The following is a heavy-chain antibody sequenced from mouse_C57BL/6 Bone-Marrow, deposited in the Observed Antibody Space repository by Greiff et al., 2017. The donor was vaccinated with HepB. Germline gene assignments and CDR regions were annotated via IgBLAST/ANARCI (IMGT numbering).Heavy chain of an antibody. Sequence: DVKLVESGGGLVKPGGSLKLSCAASGFTFSDYGMHWVRQAPEKGLEWVAYISSGSSTISRDNAKNTLFLQMTSLRSEDTAMYYCARRDPYYYGSSTGFAYWGQGTLVTVSA. V-gene: IGHV5-17*01. CDR2: ISSGSS. J-gene: IGHJ3*01. CDR3: ARRDPYYYGSSTGFAY. CDR1: GFTFSDYG. D-gene: IGHD1-1*01.